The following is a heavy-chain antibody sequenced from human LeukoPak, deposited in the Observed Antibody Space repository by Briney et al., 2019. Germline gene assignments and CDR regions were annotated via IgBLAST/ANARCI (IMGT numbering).Heavy chain of an antibody. CDR1: GGPISSYY. J-gene: IGHJ4*02. CDR2: IYYSGST. V-gene: IGHV4-59*08. CDR3: ARHDRNSGRYYDFDY. Sequence: SETLSLTCTVSGGPISSYYWSWIRQPPGKGLEWIGYIYYSGSTKYNPSLKSRVTISVDTSKNQFSLKLTSVTAADTAVYYCARHDRNSGRYYDFDYWGQGTLVTVSS. D-gene: IGHD1-26*01.